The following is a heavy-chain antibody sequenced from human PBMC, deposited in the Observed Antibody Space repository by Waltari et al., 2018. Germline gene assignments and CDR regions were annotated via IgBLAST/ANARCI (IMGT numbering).Heavy chain of an antibody. CDR3: ARRNQGDWYFDL. CDR1: GFTFSSYS. CDR2: ISSSSSYI. Sequence: EVQLVESGGGLVKPGGSLRLSCAASGFTFSSYSMNWVRQAPGKGLEWVSSISSSSSYIYYADSVKGRFTISRDNAKNSLYLQMNSLRAEDTAVYYCARRNQGDWYFDLWGRGTLVTDSS. V-gene: IGHV3-21*01. J-gene: IGHJ2*01.